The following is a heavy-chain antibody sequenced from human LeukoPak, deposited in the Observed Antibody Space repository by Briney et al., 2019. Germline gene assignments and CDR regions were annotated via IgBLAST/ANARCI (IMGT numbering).Heavy chain of an antibody. Sequence: GGSLRLSCVASGFTFGNYAMSRVRQAPGKGLQWVSQISGTGGATWYAGFARDRFTISRDNSKKTLYLQMSGLRVEDTAMYYCVKDPRDTYGTNWFVSWGQGTLLIVSS. J-gene: IGHJ5*01. CDR1: GFTFGNYA. CDR3: VKDPRDTYGTNWFVS. V-gene: IGHV3-23*01. D-gene: IGHD2-21*01. CDR2: ISGTGGAT.